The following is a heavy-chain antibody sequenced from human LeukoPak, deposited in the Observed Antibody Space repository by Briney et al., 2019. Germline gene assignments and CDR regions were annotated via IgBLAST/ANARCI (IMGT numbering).Heavy chain of an antibody. V-gene: IGHV4-59*01. J-gene: IGHJ4*02. CDR3: ARSSVGYYYDSSGYFDY. CDR1: GGSISSYY. Sequence: PSETLSLTCTVSGGSISSYYWSWIRQPPGKGLEWIGYIYYSGSTNYTPSLKSRVTISVDTSKNQFSLKLSSVTAADTAVYYCARSSVGYYYDSSGYFDYWGQGTLVTVSS. CDR2: IYYSGST. D-gene: IGHD3-22*01.